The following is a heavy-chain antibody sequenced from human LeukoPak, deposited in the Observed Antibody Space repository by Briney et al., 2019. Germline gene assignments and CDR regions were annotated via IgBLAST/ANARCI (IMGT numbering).Heavy chain of an antibody. Sequence: GGSLRLSCAASGFTFSSYAMSWVRQAPGKGLEWVSAISGSGGSTYYADSVKGRFTISRDNSKNTLYLQMNSLRAEDTAVYYCAMIWFGELLAFDYWGQGTLVTVSS. D-gene: IGHD3-10*01. V-gene: IGHV3-23*01. CDR1: GFTFSSYA. CDR2: ISGSGGST. CDR3: AMIWFGELLAFDY. J-gene: IGHJ4*02.